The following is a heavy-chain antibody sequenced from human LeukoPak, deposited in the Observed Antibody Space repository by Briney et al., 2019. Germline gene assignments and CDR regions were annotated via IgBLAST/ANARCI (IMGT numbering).Heavy chain of an antibody. CDR2: INHSGST. CDR1: VGSFSGYY. V-gene: IGHV4-34*01. CDR3: ARHAGGIAAAGTRPFDY. J-gene: IGHJ4*02. Sequence: SETLSLTCAVYVGSFSGYYWSWIRQPPRKGLEWIGEINHSGSTSYNPSLKSRVTISVDTSKNQCSLKLSSVTAADTAVYYCARHAGGIAAAGTRPFDYWGQGTLVTVSS. D-gene: IGHD6-13*01.